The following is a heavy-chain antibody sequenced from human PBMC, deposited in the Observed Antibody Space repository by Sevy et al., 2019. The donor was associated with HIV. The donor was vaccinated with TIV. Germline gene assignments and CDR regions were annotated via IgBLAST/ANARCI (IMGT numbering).Heavy chain of an antibody. CDR3: ARVQRGGVPDY. Sequence: ASVKVSCTSSGYTFIAHYLHWVRQAPGQGLEWMGWINPESGDTRYTEKFQGRVTMTRDTSSSTAYMEVITLRSDDTAVYFCARVQRGGVPDYWGQGTLVTVSS. J-gene: IGHJ4*02. CDR1: GYTFIAHY. V-gene: IGHV1-2*02. CDR2: INPESGDT. D-gene: IGHD3-10*01.